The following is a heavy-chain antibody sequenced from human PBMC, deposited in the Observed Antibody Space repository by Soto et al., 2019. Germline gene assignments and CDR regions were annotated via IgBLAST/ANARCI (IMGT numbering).Heavy chain of an antibody. CDR1: GFTFSDYW. CDR3: ARERVWSFAY. Sequence: EVQLVESGGGLVQPGGSLRLSCAASGFTFSDYWMSWVRQAPGKGLEWVANIKPDGSDKYYVDSVKGRFTISRDNAQNSLHLQMNSLRVEDTAGYYCARERVWSFAYWGQGSLVTASS. V-gene: IGHV3-7*01. CDR2: IKPDGSDK. D-gene: IGHD6-19*01. J-gene: IGHJ4*02.